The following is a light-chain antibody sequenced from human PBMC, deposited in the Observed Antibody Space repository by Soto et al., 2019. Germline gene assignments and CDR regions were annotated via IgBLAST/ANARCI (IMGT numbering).Light chain of an antibody. CDR2: AAS. J-gene: IGKJ5*01. CDR1: QVISTS. CDR3: QQLFDSPIT. Sequence: SPSFRSPSKGDGGISTCRASQVISTSLAWYQVKPGKAPKLLIYAASTLESGVPSRFSATVSGTEFSLTITSLQPEDFATYYCQQLFDSPITFGQRRLLEVK. V-gene: IGKV1-9*01.